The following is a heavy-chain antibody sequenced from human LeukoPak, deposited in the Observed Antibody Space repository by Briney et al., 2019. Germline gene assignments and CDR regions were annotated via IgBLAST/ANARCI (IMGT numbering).Heavy chain of an antibody. D-gene: IGHD6-25*01. CDR3: ARSQRLRDFDY. CDR1: GGSISSSSYY. V-gene: IGHV4-39*07. CDR2: IYYSGST. J-gene: IGHJ4*02. Sequence: PSETLSLTCTVSGGSISSSSYYWGWIRQPPGKGLEWIGSIYYSGSTYYNPSLKSRVTISVDTSKNQFSLKLSSVTAADTAVYYCARSQRLRDFDYWGQGTLVTVSS.